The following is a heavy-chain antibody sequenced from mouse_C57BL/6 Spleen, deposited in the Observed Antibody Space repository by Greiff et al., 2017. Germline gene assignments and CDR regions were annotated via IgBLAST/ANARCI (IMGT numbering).Heavy chain of an antibody. D-gene: IGHD1-1*01. Sequence: QVQLQQPGTELVKPGASVKLSCKASGYTFTSYWMHWVKQRPGQGLEWIGNINPSNGGTNYNEKFKSKATLTVDKSSSTAYMQLSSLTSEDSAVYYCERSGYGSGYEYFDVWGTGTTVTVSS. CDR1: GYTFTSYW. J-gene: IGHJ1*03. CDR2: INPSNGGT. V-gene: IGHV1-53*01. CDR3: ERSGYGSGYEYFDV.